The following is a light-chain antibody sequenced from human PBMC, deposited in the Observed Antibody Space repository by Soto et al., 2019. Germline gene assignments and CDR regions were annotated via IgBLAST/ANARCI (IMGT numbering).Light chain of an antibody. J-gene: IGLJ1*01. V-gene: IGLV2-14*01. CDR3: RSYTSSSTYV. Sequence: TQPAAVSGSPGRSSTISCTGTSSDVVGYNYVSWYQQHPGKAPKLMIYEVSNRPSGVSNRFSGSKSGNTASLTISGLQAEDEADYYCRSYTSSSTYVFGTGTKVTVL. CDR1: SSDVVGYNY. CDR2: EVS.